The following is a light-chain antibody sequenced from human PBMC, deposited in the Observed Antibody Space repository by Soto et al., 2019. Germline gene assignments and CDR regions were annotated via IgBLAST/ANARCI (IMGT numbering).Light chain of an antibody. CDR3: QAWGTGPRV. CDR1: SGHSNYA. J-gene: IGLJ3*02. CDR2: LNSDGSH. V-gene: IGLV4-69*01. Sequence: QLVLTQSPSASASLGASVKLTCTLSSGHSNYAIAWHQQQPEKGPRYLMKLNSDGSHNKGDGIPDRFSGSSSGAERYLTISSLQSEDEADYYCQAWGTGPRVFGGGTKVTVL.